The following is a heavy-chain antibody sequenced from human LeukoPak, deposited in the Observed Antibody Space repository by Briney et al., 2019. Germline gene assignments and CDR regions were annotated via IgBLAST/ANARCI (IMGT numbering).Heavy chain of an antibody. D-gene: IGHD1-26*01. Sequence: PGGSLRLSCAASGFTFSSYWMSWVRQAPGKGLDWVANIKQDGSEKFYVDSVKGRFTISRDNAKNSMYVQMNSLRAEDTAVYYWAREAGRGCDNWGQGTLVTVSS. CDR1: GFTFSSYW. CDR2: IKQDGSEK. CDR3: AREAGRGCDN. J-gene: IGHJ4*02. V-gene: IGHV3-7*01.